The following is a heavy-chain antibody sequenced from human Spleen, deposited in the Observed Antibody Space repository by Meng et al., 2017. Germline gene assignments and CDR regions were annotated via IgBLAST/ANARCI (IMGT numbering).Heavy chain of an antibody. CDR1: GFPFSSYC. V-gene: IGHV3-21*03. J-gene: IGHJ5*02. CDR3: ARSGIMITFGGFIVPELTLNWFDP. CDR2: ISSSSRYI. D-gene: IGHD3-16*02. Sequence: GEAPKIPRASPGFPFSSYCMNRVRQAPGEGLEWVSSISSSSRYIYYADSVKGRFTISRDNDKNSLYLQMNSLRAEDTAVYYCARSGIMITFGGFIVPELTLNWFDPWGQGTLVTVSS.